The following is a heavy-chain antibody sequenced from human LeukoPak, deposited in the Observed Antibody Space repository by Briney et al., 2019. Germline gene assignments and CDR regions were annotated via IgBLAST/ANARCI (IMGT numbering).Heavy chain of an antibody. D-gene: IGHD3-22*01. CDR1: GGTFSSYA. CDR2: IIPIFGTA. Sequence: SVKVSCKASGGTFSSYAISWVRQAPGQGLEWMGGIIPIFGTANYAQKFQGRVTVTADESTSTAYMELSSLRSEDTAVYYCARGYYYDSSGYYSFDFWGQGTLVTVSS. J-gene: IGHJ4*02. V-gene: IGHV1-69*13. CDR3: ARGYYYDSSGYYSFDF.